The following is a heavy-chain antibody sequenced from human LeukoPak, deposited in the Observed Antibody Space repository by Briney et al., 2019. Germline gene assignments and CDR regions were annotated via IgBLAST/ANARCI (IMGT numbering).Heavy chain of an antibody. CDR1: GGSISSGGYS. CDR3: ARVLRYYYGMDV. V-gene: IGHV4-30-2*01. Sequence: SETLSLTCAVSGGSISSGGYSWSWIRQPPGKGLEWIGYIYHSGSTYYNPSLKSRVTISVDTSKNQFSLKLSSVTAADTAVYYCARVLRYYYGMDVWGQGTTVTVSS. J-gene: IGHJ6*02. CDR2: IYHSGST.